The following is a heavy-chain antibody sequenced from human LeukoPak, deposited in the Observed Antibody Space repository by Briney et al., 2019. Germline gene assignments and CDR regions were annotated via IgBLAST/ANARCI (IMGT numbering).Heavy chain of an antibody. CDR1: GFTFSSDA. Sequence: GGSLRLSCAASGFTFSSDAMSWVRQAPGKGLEWVSSISGSGGSTCYADPVKGRFTISRDNSKNTLYLQMNSLRAEDTAVYYCAKSLNLGYCSSTSCFNFDYWGQGTLVTVSS. J-gene: IGHJ4*02. CDR2: ISGSGGST. D-gene: IGHD2-2*01. CDR3: AKSLNLGYCSSTSCFNFDY. V-gene: IGHV3-23*01.